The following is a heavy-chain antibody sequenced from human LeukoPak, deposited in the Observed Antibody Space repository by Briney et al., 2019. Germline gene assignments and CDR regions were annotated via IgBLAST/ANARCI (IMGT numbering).Heavy chain of an antibody. CDR3: ARELSSGIFGY. CDR2: IYYSGST. D-gene: IGHD6-25*01. J-gene: IGHJ4*02. Sequence: PSETLSLTCTVSGGPISSYYWSWIRQPPGKGLEWIGYIYYSGSTNYNPSLKSRVTISVDTSKNQFSLKLSSVTAADTAVYYCARELSSGIFGYWGQGTLVTVSS. CDR1: GGPISSYY. V-gene: IGHV4-59*01.